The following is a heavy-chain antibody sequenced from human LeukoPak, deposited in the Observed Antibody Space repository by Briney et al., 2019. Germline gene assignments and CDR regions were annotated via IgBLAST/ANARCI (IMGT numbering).Heavy chain of an antibody. D-gene: IGHD2-2*02. V-gene: IGHV1-18*01. CDR2: ISAYNGNT. CDR3: ARVPHCSSTSCYTAFDI. CDR1: GYTFTSYG. J-gene: IGHJ3*02. Sequence: PGASVKVSCKASGYTFTSYGISWVRQAPGQGLEWMGWISAYNGNTNYAQKFRGRVTMTRDMSTSTVYMELSSLRSEDTAVYYCARVPHCSSTSCYTAFDIWGQGTMVTVSS.